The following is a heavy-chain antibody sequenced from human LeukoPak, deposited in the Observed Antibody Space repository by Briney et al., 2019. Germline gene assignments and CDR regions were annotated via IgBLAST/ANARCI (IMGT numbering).Heavy chain of an antibody. CDR3: ARDHSSSWYSSWFDP. Sequence: ASAKVFCKASGYTFTSYYMHWVRQAPGQGLEWMGIINPSGGSTSYAQKFQGRVTMTRDTSTSTVYMELSSLRSEDTAVYYCARDHSSSWYSSWFDPWGQGTLVTVSS. CDR1: GYTFTSYY. D-gene: IGHD6-13*01. CDR2: INPSGGST. V-gene: IGHV1-46*01. J-gene: IGHJ5*02.